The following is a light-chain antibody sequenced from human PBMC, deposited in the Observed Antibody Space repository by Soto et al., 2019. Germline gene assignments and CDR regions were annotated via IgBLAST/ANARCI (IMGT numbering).Light chain of an antibody. CDR2: GAS. CDR3: QQYGTFRT. CDR1: QSVSNY. J-gene: IGKJ1*01. Sequence: EIVLTQSPGTLSLSPGERATLSCRASQSVSNYLAWYQQKAGQAPRLLIDGASSRATGIPDRFSGSGSGTDFTLTISRLEPEDFAVYYCQQYGTFRTFGQGTKVEIK. V-gene: IGKV3-20*01.